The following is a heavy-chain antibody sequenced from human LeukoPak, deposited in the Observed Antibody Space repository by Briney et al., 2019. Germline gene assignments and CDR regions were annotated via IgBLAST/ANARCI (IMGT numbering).Heavy chain of an antibody. V-gene: IGHV3-30*02. CDR3: AKVGDYGWYFDL. CDR1: GFTFSSYE. D-gene: IGHD4-17*01. J-gene: IGHJ2*01. Sequence: GGSLRLSCAASGFTFSSYEMNWVRQAPGKGLEWVAFIRYVGSNKYYADSVKGRFTISRDNSKNTLYLQMNSLRAEDTAVYYCAKVGDYGWYFDLWGRGTLVTVSS. CDR2: IRYVGSNK.